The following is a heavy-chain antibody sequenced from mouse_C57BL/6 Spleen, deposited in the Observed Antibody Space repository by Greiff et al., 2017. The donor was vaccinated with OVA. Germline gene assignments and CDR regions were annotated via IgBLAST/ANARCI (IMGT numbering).Heavy chain of an antibody. CDR1: GFTFSDYY. Sequence: EVKLVESEGGLVQPGRSMKLSCTASGFTFSDYYMAWVRQVPEKGLEWVANINYDGSSTYYLDSLKSRFIISRDNAKNILYLQMSSLKSEDTATYYCARADYDGWFAYWGQGTLVTVSA. J-gene: IGHJ3*01. CDR3: ARADYDGWFAY. V-gene: IGHV5-16*01. D-gene: IGHD2-4*01. CDR2: INYDGSST.